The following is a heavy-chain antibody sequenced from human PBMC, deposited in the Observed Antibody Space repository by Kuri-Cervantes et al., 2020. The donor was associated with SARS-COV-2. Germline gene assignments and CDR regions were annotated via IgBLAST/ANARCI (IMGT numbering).Heavy chain of an antibody. CDR3: ARQGASNWFDP. CDR1: GGSLSGSF. V-gene: IGHV4-59*05. J-gene: IGHJ5*02. CDR2: NYYSGST. Sequence: GSLRLSCAIYGGSLSGSFWSWIRQSPGKRLEWIGSNYYSGSTYYNPSLKSRVTIFVDTSKNQFSLKLSSVTAADTAVYYCARQGASNWFDPWGQGTLVTVSS.